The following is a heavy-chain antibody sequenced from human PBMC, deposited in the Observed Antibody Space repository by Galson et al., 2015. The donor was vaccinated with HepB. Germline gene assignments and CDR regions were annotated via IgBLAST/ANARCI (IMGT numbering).Heavy chain of an antibody. Sequence: SLRLSCAASGFTFSSYAMHWVRQAPGKGLEYVSAISSNGGSTYYANSVKGRFTISRDNSKNTLYLQMGSLRAEDMAVYYCARDVGYCSSTSCYSLGGDAFDIWGQGTMVTVSS. CDR3: ARDVGYCSSTSCYSLGGDAFDI. CDR1: GFTFSSYA. V-gene: IGHV3-64*01. D-gene: IGHD2-2*02. CDR2: ISSNGGST. J-gene: IGHJ3*02.